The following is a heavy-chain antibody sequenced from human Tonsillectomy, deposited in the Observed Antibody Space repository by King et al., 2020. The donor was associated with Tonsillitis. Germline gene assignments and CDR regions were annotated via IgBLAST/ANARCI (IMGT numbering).Heavy chain of an antibody. D-gene: IGHD5-12*01. CDR2: INHSGST. Sequence: VQLQQWGAGLLKPSETLSLTCAVYGGSFSGYYWSWIRQPPGKGLGWIGEINHSGSTNYNPSLKSRVTISVDTSKNQFSLKLSSVTAADTAVYYCARVVDRGVATMGRGRFDPWGQGTLVTVSS. V-gene: IGHV4-34*01. CDR3: ARVVDRGVATMGRGRFDP. J-gene: IGHJ5*02. CDR1: GGSFSGYY.